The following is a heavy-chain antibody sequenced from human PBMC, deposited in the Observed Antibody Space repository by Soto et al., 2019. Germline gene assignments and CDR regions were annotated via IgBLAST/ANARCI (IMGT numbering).Heavy chain of an antibody. CDR2: INPNSGGT. CDR1: GYTFTGYY. J-gene: IGHJ4*02. CDR3: ARTHCSSTRCYVGSWDY. D-gene: IGHD2-2*01. V-gene: IGHV1-2*04. Sequence: QVQLVQSGAEVKKPGASVKVSCRASGYTFTGYYMHWVRQAPGQGLEWMGWINPNSGGTNYAQNFQGWVTMTRGTSISTAYMELSRLRSDDTAVYYCARTHCSSTRCYVGSWDYWGQGTLVTVSS.